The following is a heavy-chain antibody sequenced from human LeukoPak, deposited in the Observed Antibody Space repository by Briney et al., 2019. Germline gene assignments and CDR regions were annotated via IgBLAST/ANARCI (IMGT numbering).Heavy chain of an antibody. V-gene: IGHV4-59*01. CDR2: IYYSGST. Sequence: SETLSLTRTVSGGSISSYYWSWIRQPPGKGLERIGYIYYSGSTNYNPSLKSRVTISVDTSKNQFSLKLSSVTAADTAVYYCAASESTIVYYFDYWGQGTLVTVSS. CDR3: AASESTIVYYFDY. J-gene: IGHJ4*02. D-gene: IGHD2-2*01. CDR1: GGSISSYY.